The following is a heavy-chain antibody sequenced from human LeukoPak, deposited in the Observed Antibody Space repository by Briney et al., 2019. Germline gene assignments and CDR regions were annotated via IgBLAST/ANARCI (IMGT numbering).Heavy chain of an antibody. CDR3: ARDHSSGFDY. CDR1: GFTFSSYS. Sequence: GRSLRLSCAASGFTFSSYSMNWVRQAPGKGLEWVSSISSSSSYIYYADSVKGRFTISRDNAKNSLYLQMNSLRAEDTAVYYCARDHSSGFDYWGQGTLVTVSS. J-gene: IGHJ4*02. V-gene: IGHV3-21*01. D-gene: IGHD6-19*01. CDR2: ISSSSSYI.